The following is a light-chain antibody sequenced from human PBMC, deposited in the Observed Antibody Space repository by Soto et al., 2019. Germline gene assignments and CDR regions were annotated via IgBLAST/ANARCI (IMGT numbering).Light chain of an antibody. CDR1: LIVTSNF. V-gene: IGKV3-20*01. CDR3: QQYGSSHPLS. J-gene: IGKJ4*01. CDR2: GVS. Sequence: EIVLTQSPGILSLSPGERATRSCRASLIVTSNFLAWYQQKPVQPPRLLIXGVSSRATGIPDSFSGSGSGTDFTLTISRLEHDDFAVYHCQQYGSSHPLSFGGGTKVDIK.